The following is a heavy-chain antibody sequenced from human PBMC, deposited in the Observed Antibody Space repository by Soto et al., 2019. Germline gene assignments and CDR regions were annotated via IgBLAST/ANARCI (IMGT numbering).Heavy chain of an antibody. CDR3: AKESVARYYYYYGMDV. CDR1: GFTFSSYG. Sequence: GGSLILSCAASGFTFSSYGRHWVRQAPGKGLEWVAVISYDGSNKYYADSVKGRFTISRDNSKNTLYLQMNSLRAEDTAVYYCAKESVARYYYYYGMDVWGQGTTVTVSS. D-gene: IGHD2-15*01. CDR2: ISYDGSNK. V-gene: IGHV3-30*18. J-gene: IGHJ6*02.